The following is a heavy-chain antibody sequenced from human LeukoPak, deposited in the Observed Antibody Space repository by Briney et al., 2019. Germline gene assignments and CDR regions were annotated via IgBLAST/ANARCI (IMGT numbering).Heavy chain of an antibody. CDR2: FSGDGVTT. CDR1: GFTFSDYA. D-gene: IGHD1-1*01. V-gene: IGHV3-64*01. CDR3: ARDSSLGTD. Sequence: GGSLILSCAPSGFTFSDYAMHWVRQAPGKGLEYVSAFSGDGVTTDYPNSVKGRFTISRDNSKNTLYLQMGSLRAEDMAVYYCARDSSLGTDWGQGTLVTVSS. J-gene: IGHJ4*02.